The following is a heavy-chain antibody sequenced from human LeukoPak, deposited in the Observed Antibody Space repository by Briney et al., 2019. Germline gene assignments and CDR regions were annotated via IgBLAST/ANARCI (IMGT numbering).Heavy chain of an antibody. CDR3: AKDRPGPIDY. Sequence: GGSLRLSCAASRFTFSSYGMHWGRQAPGKGLEWVAVISYDGSNKDSVDSVKGRFTMSRDNSINTLYLQMNSLRAEDTAVYYCAKDRPGPIDYWGQGTLVTVS. J-gene: IGHJ4*02. CDR2: ISYDGSNK. D-gene: IGHD6-6*01. CDR1: RFTFSSYG. V-gene: IGHV3-30*18.